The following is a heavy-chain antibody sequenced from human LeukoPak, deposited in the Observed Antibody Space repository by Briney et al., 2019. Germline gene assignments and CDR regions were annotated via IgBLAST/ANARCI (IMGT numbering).Heavy chain of an antibody. CDR1: GYTLTELS. CDR3: ATENWNYAHYYFDY. Sequence: GASVKVSCKVSGYTLTELSMHWVRQAPGKGLEWTGGFDPEDGETIYAQKFQGRVTMTEDTSTDTAYMELSSLRSEDTAVYYCATENWNYAHYYFDYWGQGTLVTVSP. V-gene: IGHV1-24*01. J-gene: IGHJ4*02. D-gene: IGHD1-7*01. CDR2: FDPEDGET.